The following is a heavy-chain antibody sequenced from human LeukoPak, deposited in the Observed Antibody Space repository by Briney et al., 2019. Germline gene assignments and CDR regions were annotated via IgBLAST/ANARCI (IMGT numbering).Heavy chain of an antibody. V-gene: IGHV3-72*01. D-gene: IGHD2-21*01. J-gene: IGHJ4*02. CDR2: IRSKANSYST. CDR3: ARARGDIGGHFYFDY. CDR1: GSTFNDHY. Sequence: GGSLRLSCAASGSTFNDHYMDWVRQAPGKGLEWVARIRSKANSYSTEYAASARGRFTISRDDSKDSVYLQMNSLQTEDTAVYYCARARGDIGGHFYFDYWGQGTLVIVSA.